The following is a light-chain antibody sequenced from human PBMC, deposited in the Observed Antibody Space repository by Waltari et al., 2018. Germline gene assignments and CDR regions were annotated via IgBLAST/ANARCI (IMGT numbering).Light chain of an antibody. CDR2: DVS. V-gene: IGLV2-11*01. CDR1: SSDVGGYNY. Sequence: SALPQPRPVSGSPGQSVPIPCTGTSSDVGGYNYVSWYQQHPGKAPKLMIYDVSKRPSGVPDRFSGSKSGNTASLTISGLQAEDEADYYCCSYAGSYTFYVFGTGTKVTVL. J-gene: IGLJ1*01. CDR3: CSYAGSYTFYV.